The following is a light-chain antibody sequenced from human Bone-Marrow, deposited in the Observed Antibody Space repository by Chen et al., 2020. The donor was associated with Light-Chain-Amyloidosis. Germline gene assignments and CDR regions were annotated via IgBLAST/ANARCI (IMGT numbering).Light chain of an antibody. CDR3: CSYGGVYTLV. J-gene: IGLJ2*01. Sequence: QSALTQPASVSGSPGQSITISCTGTSSDVGNYNLVSWYQQHPGKAPKLIVYEVTKRPSGVSPRFSGSKSGNPSSLRISGLQAEDEAHFYCCSYGGVYTLVFGGGTKLSVV. CDR2: EVT. CDR1: SSDVGNYNL. V-gene: IGLV2-23*02.